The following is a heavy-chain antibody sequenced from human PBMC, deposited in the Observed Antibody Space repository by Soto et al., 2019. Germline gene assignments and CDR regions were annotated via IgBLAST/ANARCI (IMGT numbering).Heavy chain of an antibody. J-gene: IGHJ4*02. CDR2: ITSDGSSS. Sequence: PGGSRRLSCAASGFTFGTYWMHWVRRPPGKGLVWVARITSDGSSSTYADPVQGRFTISRDNAKNTLYLQMNSLRADDTAVYYCVRHFDKWGQGTLVTVSS. CDR1: GFTFGTYW. V-gene: IGHV3-74*03. CDR3: VRHFDK.